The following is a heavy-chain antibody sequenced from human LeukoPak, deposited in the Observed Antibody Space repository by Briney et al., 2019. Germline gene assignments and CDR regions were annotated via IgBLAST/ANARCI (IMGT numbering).Heavy chain of an antibody. Sequence: SETLSLTCAVSGYSISSGYYWGWIRQPPGKGLEWIGSIYHSGSTYYNPSLKSRVTISVDTSKNQFSLKLSSVTAADTAVYYCARHPAASYYDFWSGYPNYYYYMDVWGKGTMVTVSS. J-gene: IGHJ6*03. CDR2: IYHSGST. CDR3: ARHPAASYYDFWSGYPNYYYYMDV. V-gene: IGHV4-38-2*01. D-gene: IGHD3-3*01. CDR1: GYSISSGYY.